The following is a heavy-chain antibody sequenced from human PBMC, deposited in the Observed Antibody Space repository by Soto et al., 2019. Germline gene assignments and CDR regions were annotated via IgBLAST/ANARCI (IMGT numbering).Heavy chain of an antibody. CDR3: ARQRWLEGAYYYYYYMDV. CDR1: GYSFTSYW. V-gene: IGHV5-51*01. J-gene: IGHJ6*03. Sequence: GESLKISCKGSGYSFTSYWIGWVRQMPGEGLEWMGIIYPVDSDTRYSPSFQGQVTISADKSISTAYLQWSSLKASDTAMYYCARQRWLEGAYYYYYYMDVWGKGTTVTVSS. D-gene: IGHD6-19*01. CDR2: IYPVDSDT.